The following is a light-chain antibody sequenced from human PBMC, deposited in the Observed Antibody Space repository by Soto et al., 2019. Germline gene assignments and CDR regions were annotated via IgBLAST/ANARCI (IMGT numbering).Light chain of an antibody. Sequence: QSALTQPASVSGSPGQSIAISCTGTSSDVGGYNYVSWYQQHPGKAPKLLIYDVTIRPSGVSNRFSGCKSGNTASLSISGLQAGDEAEYYCNSYASSSSYVCGSGTTLTVL. J-gene: IGLJ1*01. CDR2: DVT. V-gene: IGLV2-14*01. CDR3: NSYASSSSYV. CDR1: SSDVGGYNY.